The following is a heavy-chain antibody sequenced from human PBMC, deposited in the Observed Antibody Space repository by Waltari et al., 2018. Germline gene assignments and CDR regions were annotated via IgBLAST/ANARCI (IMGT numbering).Heavy chain of an antibody. CDR1: GFTFSSYW. J-gene: IGHJ4*02. Sequence: EVQLVESGGGLVQPGGSLRLSCAASGFTFSSYWMHWVHQAPGKGLVWVSRINSDGSSTNDADSVKGRFTISRDNAKNTLYLQMNSLSAEDTAVFYCARAKVHSLIWFGEIDEGILDYWGQGTLVTVSS. CDR2: INSDGSST. CDR3: ARAKVHSLIWFGEIDEGILDY. D-gene: IGHD3-10*01. V-gene: IGHV3-74*01.